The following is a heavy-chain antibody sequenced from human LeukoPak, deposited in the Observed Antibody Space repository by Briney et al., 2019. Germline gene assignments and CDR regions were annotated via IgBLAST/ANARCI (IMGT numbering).Heavy chain of an antibody. Sequence: PSETLSLTCAVYGGSFSGYYWSWIRQPPGKGLEWIGEINHSGSTNYNPSLKSRVTISVDTSKNQFSLKLSTVTAADTAVYYCARWGSGWYYFDYWGQGTLVTVPS. CDR3: ARWGSGWYYFDY. D-gene: IGHD6-19*01. J-gene: IGHJ4*02. CDR1: GGSFSGYY. CDR2: INHSGST. V-gene: IGHV4-34*01.